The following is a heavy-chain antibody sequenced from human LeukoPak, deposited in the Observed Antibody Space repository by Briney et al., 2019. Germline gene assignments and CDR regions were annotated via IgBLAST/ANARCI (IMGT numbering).Heavy chain of an antibody. Sequence: GGSLRLSCAASGFDFSSNWMHWVRHAPGQGLVWVSRIKGDGISTNYADSVKGRFTIFRDIAKNTLYLQMNSLRAEDTGVYYCAKDHYWSIDYWGRGTLVTVSS. CDR3: AKDHYWSIDY. V-gene: IGHV3-74*01. D-gene: IGHD3-3*01. CDR2: IKGDGIST. CDR1: GFDFSSNW. J-gene: IGHJ4*02.